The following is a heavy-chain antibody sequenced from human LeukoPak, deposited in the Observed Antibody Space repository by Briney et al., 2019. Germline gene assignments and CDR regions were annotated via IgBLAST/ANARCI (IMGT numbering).Heavy chain of an antibody. V-gene: IGHV4-59*08. D-gene: IGHD2-2*01. CDR3: ARQYCGSSGCSPHFDY. Sequence: PSETLSLTCTVSGASISSYYWSWIRQPPGKGLEWIGYTYSSGNTNYNPSLKSRVTISLDTSKDHFSLRLSSVTAADTAVYHCARQYCGSSGCSPHFDYWGQGTLVTVSS. J-gene: IGHJ4*02. CDR2: TYSSGNT. CDR1: GASISSYY.